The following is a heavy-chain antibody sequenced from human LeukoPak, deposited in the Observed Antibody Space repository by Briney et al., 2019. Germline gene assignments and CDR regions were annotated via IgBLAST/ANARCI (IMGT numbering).Heavy chain of an antibody. V-gene: IGHV1-2*02. D-gene: IGHD3-3*01. CDR1: GYTFTGYY. CDR3: ARDHSNDFWCGSGPLYYMDV. Sequence: GASVKVSCKASGYTFTGYYMHWVRQAPGQGLEWMGWINPNSGGTNYAQKFQGRVTMTRDTSISTAYMELSRLRSDDTAVYYCARDHSNDFWCGSGPLYYMDVWGKGTTVTVSS. CDR2: INPNSGGT. J-gene: IGHJ6*03.